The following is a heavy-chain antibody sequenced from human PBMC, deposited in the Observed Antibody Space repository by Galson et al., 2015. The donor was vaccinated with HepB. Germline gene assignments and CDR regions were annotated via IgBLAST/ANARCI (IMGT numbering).Heavy chain of an antibody. CDR1: GGTFSSYA. D-gene: IGHD3-10*01. J-gene: IGHJ4*02. Sequence: SVKVSCKASGGTFSSYAISWVRQAPGQGLEWMGRIIPILGIANYAQKFQGRVTITADKSTSTAYMELSSLRSEDTAVYYCARPGGRWFGELLPRFDYWGQGTLVTVSS. V-gene: IGHV1-69*04. CDR3: ARPGGRWFGELLPRFDY. CDR2: IIPILGIA.